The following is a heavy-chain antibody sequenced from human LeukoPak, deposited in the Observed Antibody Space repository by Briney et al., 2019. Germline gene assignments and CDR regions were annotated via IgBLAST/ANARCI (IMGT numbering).Heavy chain of an antibody. V-gene: IGHV4-59*01. CDR2: MSYSGGT. Sequence: KPSETLSLTCTVSGGSITNYYWNWIRQPPGKGLEWIGYMSYSGGTNYSPSLKSRVTISLDTSKNQFSLELSSVTAADTAIYYCATRPAGLIPYYFDYWGPGTLVTVSS. J-gene: IGHJ4*02. D-gene: IGHD3-16*01. CDR1: GGSITNYY. CDR3: ATRPAGLIPYYFDY.